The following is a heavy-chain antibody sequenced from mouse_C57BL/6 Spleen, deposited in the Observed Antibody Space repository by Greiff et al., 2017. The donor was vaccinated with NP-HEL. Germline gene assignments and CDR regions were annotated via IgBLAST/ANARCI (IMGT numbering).Heavy chain of an antibody. V-gene: IGHV1-52*01. CDR1: GYTFTSYW. J-gene: IGHJ2*01. CDR2: IDPSDSET. Sequence: QVQLQQPGAELVRPGSSVKLSCKASGYTFTSYWMHWVKQRPIQGLEWIGNIDPSDSETHYNQKFKDKATLTVDKSSSTAYMQLSSLTSEDSAVYYCARAGYGSSPGDYWGQGTTLTVSS. CDR3: ARAGYGSSPGDY. D-gene: IGHD1-1*01.